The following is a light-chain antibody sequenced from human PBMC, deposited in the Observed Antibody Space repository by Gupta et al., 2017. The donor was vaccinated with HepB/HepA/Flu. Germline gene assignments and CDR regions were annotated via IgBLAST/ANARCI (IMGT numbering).Light chain of an antibody. Sequence: DIQMTQSPSTLSASVGDRVTITCRASLTIDTWMAWYQQKPGKAPRLIIYKASILQSGVPSRFSGSGSGTEFILTISSLQPDDFATYYCQQDNTYPFTFGGGTVVETK. V-gene: IGKV1-5*03. J-gene: IGKJ4*01. CDR1: LTIDTW. CDR2: KAS. CDR3: QQDNTYPFT.